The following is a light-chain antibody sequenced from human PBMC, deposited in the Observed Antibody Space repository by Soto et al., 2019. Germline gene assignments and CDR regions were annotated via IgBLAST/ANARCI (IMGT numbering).Light chain of an antibody. J-gene: IGLJ1*01. CDR3: SSYPSSTDYV. CDR1: TSDVGFYND. CDR2: EVT. Sequence: QSVLSQDAGVSGSTGHSISSCCTGTTSDVGFYNDVSWYQHHPGKAPKLLIYEVTNRHSGVTNRFSSSKSGNTASLTISGLQAEDEADYYCSSYPSSTDYVFGTGTTVTVL. V-gene: IGLV2-14*01.